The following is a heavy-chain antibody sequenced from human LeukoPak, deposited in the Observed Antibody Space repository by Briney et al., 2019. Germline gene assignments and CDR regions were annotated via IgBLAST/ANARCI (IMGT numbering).Heavy chain of an antibody. J-gene: IGHJ4*02. CDR1: GYTFTDYY. V-gene: IGHV1-69-2*01. CDR2: VDPEDGET. D-gene: IGHD1-26*01. CDR3: ATEVVGATLDY. Sequence: ASVKVSCKASGYTFTDYYMHWVQQAPGKGLEWMGRVDPEDGETIYAEKFQGRVTITADTSTDTAYMELSSLRSEDTAVYYCATEVVGATLDYWGQGTLVTVSS.